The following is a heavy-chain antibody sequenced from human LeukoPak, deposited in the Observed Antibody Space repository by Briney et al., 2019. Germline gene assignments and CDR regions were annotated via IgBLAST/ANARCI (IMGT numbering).Heavy chain of an antibody. CDR1: RFTFRNNW. D-gene: IGHD3-16*01. CDR2: IKQDGSEK. Sequence: PGGSLRLSCAASRFTFRNNWMSWVRQAPGKGLEWVANIKQDGSEKNYVDSVKGRFIISRDNAKNSLYLQMNSLRAEDTAVYYCARAGLFGGAPTIYYFDYWGQGTLVTVSS. CDR3: ARAGLFGGAPTIYYFDY. J-gene: IGHJ4*02. V-gene: IGHV3-7*01.